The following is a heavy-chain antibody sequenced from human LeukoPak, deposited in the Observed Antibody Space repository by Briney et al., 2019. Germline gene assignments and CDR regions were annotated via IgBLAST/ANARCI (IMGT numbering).Heavy chain of an antibody. D-gene: IGHD2-15*01. V-gene: IGHV1-18*01. Sequence: ASVKVSCKTSGYTFSNYDTYWVRQAPGQGLECMGWISGYTGDTKYAQILQGRFTVTTDTSTSTAYMELRSLTYDGTAVYYCARAGYCGDGGCRGGSAFDVWGQGTMVTVSS. CDR2: ISGYTGDT. CDR1: GYTFSNYD. J-gene: IGHJ3*01. CDR3: ARAGYCGDGGCRGGSAFDV.